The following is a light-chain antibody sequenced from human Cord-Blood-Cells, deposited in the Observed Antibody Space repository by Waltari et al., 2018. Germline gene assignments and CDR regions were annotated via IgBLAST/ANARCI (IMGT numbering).Light chain of an antibody. CDR2: DVS. V-gene: IGLV2-14*01. CDR3: SSYTSSSTQV. Sequence: QSALPQPASVSGSPCQSITISCTGTSSDVGGYNYVSWYQQHPGKTPKLMIYDVSKRPSGVSNRFSGSKSGNTASLTISGLQAEDEADYYCSSYTSSSTQVFGGGTKLTVL. J-gene: IGLJ2*01. CDR1: SSDVGGYNY.